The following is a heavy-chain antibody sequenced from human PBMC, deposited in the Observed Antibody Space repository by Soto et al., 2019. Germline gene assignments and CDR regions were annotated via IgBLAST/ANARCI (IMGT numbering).Heavy chain of an antibody. CDR3: TTKNGYVVPTEY. CDR2: IKSIRCGWTI. V-gene: IGHV3-15*07. J-gene: IGHJ4*02. D-gene: IGHD3-10*02. Sequence: GGSLRLSCAASELSLSNAWMNLVRQAPGEGAEWVGQIKSIRCGWTIEYAAFVKGKFIISRDDSKNTLSLEMNSLKTDDTAVYYCTTKNGYVVPTEYWGQGT. CDR1: ELSLSNAW.